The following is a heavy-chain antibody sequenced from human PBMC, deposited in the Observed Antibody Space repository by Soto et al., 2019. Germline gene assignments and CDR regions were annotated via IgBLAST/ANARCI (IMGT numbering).Heavy chain of an antibody. D-gene: IGHD3-22*01. CDR3: ARDGTLYDSRAYYYLY. CDR2: ITPMFGTP. V-gene: IGHV1-69*01. Sequence: QVQLVQSGAEVKKPGSSVKVSCKASGGTFSSYTITWVRQAPGQGLEWMGGITPMFGTPNYAQKFRGRATITADESTSTAYMELSSLRSEDTAMYFCARDGTLYDSRAYYYLYWGQGTLVTGSS. J-gene: IGHJ4*02. CDR1: GGTFSSYT.